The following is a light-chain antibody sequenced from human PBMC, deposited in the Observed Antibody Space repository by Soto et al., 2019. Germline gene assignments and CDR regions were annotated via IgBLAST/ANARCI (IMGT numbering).Light chain of an antibody. Sequence: QSALTQPASVSGSHGQSITISCTGSSSDVGGYNYVSWYQQHPDKAPKLMIYDVSNRPSGVSNRFSGSKSGNTASLTISGLQAEDEAHYYCSPYRSSSTLVIFGGGTKLTVL. CDR1: SSDVGGYNY. CDR2: DVS. CDR3: SPYRSSSTLVI. J-gene: IGLJ2*01. V-gene: IGLV2-14*01.